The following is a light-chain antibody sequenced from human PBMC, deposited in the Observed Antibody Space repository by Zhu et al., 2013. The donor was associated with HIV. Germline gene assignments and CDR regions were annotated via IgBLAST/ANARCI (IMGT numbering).Light chain of an antibody. CDR1: GSNIGAGYD. J-gene: IGLJ3*02. CDR3: QAFDSSLSGPV. Sequence: QSVLTQPPSVSGAPGQRVIIACTGSGSNIGAGYDVHWYQQFPGAPPKLLIFGNINRPSGVPDRFSGSRSGTSVSLAITGLQAEDEADYYCQAFDSSLSGPVFGGGTKVIVL. CDR2: GNI. V-gene: IGLV1-40*01.